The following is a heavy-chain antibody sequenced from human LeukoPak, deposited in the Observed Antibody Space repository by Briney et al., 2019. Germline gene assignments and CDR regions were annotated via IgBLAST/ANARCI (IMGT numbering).Heavy chain of an antibody. CDR2: IHRSGNT. V-gene: IGHV4-38-2*02. J-gene: IGHJ4*02. CDR1: GYSISSGYY. D-gene: IGHD3-22*01. CDR3: AREAGGDYYHTSDYSQRDS. Sequence: SETLSPSCTVSGYSISSGYYWAWIRQPPGRRLEWIGTIHRSGNTNYNPSLKSRITISLDMSKNQFSLKVHSVTAADTAVYYCAREAGGDYYHTSDYSQRDSWGQGTLVTVSS.